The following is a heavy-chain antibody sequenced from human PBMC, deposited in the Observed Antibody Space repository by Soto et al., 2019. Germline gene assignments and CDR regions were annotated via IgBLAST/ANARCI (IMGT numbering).Heavy chain of an antibody. D-gene: IGHD2-8*01. J-gene: IGHJ6*02. V-gene: IGHV3-74*01. CDR2: INSDGSST. CDR1: GFTFSSYW. Sequence: GGSLRLSCAASGFTFSSYWMHWVRQAPGKGLVWVSRINSDGSSTSYADYVKGRFTISRDNAKNTLYLQMNSLRAEDTAVYYCARHGDSTTGYGMDVWGQGTTVTVSS. CDR3: ARHGDSTTGYGMDV.